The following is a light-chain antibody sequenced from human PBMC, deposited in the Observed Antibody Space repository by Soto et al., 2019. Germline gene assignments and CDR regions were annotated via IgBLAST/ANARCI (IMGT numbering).Light chain of an antibody. V-gene: IGLV2-14*01. CDR3: SSYTSRDTRV. J-gene: IGLJ1*01. CDR2: EVS. Sequence: QSALTQPASVSGSPGQSITLSCTGTSSDVGGYNYVSWYQHHPGKAPKLMIYEVSNRPSGVSNRFSGSKSGNTASLTISGLQAEDEADYYCSSYTSRDTRVFGTGTKLTVL. CDR1: SSDVGGYNY.